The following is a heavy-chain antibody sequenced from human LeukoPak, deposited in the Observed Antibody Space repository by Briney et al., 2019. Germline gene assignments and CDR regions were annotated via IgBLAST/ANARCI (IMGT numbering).Heavy chain of an antibody. CDR3: AKADTTLDPFDH. V-gene: IGHV3-43*01. Sequence: GGSLRLSCAASGFTFDDYTMHWVRQAPGKGLEWVSLISWDAGRTYYADSVKGRFTISRDSSKNSLYLQMNSLRTEDTALYYCAKADTTLDPFDHWGQGTLVTVSS. CDR1: GFTFDDYT. J-gene: IGHJ4*02. CDR2: ISWDAGRT. D-gene: IGHD5-18*01.